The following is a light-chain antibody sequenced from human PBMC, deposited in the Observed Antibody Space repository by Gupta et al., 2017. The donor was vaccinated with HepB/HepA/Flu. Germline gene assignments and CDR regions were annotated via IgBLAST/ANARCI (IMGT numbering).Light chain of an antibody. J-gene: IGKJ4*01. CDR3: MQTLQAPFT. CDR2: LAS. CDR1: QSLMHRNGNNY. Sequence: IVMTQSPLSLPVTPGEPASISCRSSQSLMHRNGNNYLDWYLQKPGQSQQLLIYLASKRASGVPDRFSGSGSGTYCTLKSSRVEAEDAGMYYGMQTLQAPFTFGGGTKVEIK. V-gene: IGKV2-28*01.